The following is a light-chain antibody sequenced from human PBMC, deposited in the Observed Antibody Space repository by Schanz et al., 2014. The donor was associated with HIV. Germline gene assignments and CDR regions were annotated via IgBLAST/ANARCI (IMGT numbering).Light chain of an antibody. J-gene: IGLJ2*01. CDR1: SSNVGNNY. CDR2: DNN. V-gene: IGLV1-51*01. CDR3: GTWENTLTGEI. Sequence: QSVLTQPPSVSAAPGQKVTISCSGSSSNVGNNYVSWYQQLPGTAPKLLIFDNNKRPSGVSDRFSGSKSGTSATLVISDLXXXDEADYYCGTWENTLTGEIFGGGTKLTVL.